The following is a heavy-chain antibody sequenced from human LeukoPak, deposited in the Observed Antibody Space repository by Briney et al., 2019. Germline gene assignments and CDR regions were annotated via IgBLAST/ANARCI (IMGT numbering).Heavy chain of an antibody. J-gene: IGHJ3*01. D-gene: IGHD5-24*01. CDR2: IIPIFGTA. Sequence: SVKVSCKASGGTFSSYAISWVRQAPGQGLEWMGGIIPIFGTANYAQKFQGRVTITADESTSTAYVELSSLRSEDTAVYYCARVRWVEFDVFDLWGQGTMVTVCS. V-gene: IGHV1-69*13. CDR3: ARVRWVEFDVFDL. CDR1: GGTFSSYA.